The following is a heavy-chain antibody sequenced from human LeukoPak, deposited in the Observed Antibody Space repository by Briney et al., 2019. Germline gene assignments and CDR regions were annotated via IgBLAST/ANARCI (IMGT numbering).Heavy chain of an antibody. J-gene: IGHJ6*02. CDR3: ARDNQPPADFWSGYPLFYYYGMDV. CDR1: GYTFTSYG. V-gene: IGHV1-18*01. CDR2: ISAYNGNT. D-gene: IGHD3-3*01. Sequence: ASVKVSCKASGYTFTSYGISWVRQAPGQGLEWMGWISAYNGNTNYAQKLQGRVTMTTDTSTSTAYMELRSLRSDDTAVYYCARDNQPPADFWSGYPLFYYYGMDVWGQGTTVTVSS.